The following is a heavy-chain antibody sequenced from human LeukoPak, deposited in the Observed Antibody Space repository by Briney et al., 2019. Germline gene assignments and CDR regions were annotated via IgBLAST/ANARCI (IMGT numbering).Heavy chain of an antibody. CDR1: GGSISSGSYY. CDR3: ARERCGGDCCNDY. Sequence: SETLSLTCTVSGGSISSGSYYWSWIRQPAGKGLEWIGRIYTSGSTTYNPSLKSRVTISVDTSKNQFSLKLSSVTAADTAVYYCARERCGGDCCNDYWGQGTLVTVSS. CDR2: IYTSGST. J-gene: IGHJ4*02. D-gene: IGHD2-21*02. V-gene: IGHV4-61*02.